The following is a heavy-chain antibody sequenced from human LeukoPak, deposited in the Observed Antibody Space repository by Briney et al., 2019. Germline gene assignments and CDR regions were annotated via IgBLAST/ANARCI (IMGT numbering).Heavy chain of an antibody. CDR3: ARVYGSGSSNPDY. CDR1: GFTFSSYE. Sequence: GGFLRLSCAASGFTFSSYEMNWVRQAPGKGLEWVAVISYDGSNKYYADSVKGRFTISRDNSKNTLYLQMNSLRAEDTAVYYCARVYGSGSSNPDYWGQGTLVTVSS. J-gene: IGHJ4*02. CDR2: ISYDGSNK. D-gene: IGHD3-10*01. V-gene: IGHV3-30*04.